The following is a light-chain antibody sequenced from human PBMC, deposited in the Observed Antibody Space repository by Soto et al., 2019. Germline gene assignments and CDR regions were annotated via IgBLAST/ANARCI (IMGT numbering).Light chain of an antibody. CDR3: QVWDSRSDHVV. CDR1: NIGSKS. CDR2: YDS. Sequence: SYELTQPPSVSVAPGKTARITCGGNNIGSKSVHWYQQKPGQAPVLVISYDSDRPSGIPERFSGSNSGSTATLTISRDEAGDEADYYCQVWDSRSDHVVFGGGTELAVL. V-gene: IGLV3-21*04. J-gene: IGLJ2*01.